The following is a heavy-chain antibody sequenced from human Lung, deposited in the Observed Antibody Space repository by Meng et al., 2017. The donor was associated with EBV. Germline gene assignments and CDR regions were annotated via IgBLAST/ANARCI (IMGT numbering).Heavy chain of an antibody. Sequence: QGQAVASGVGLVRPVGSLSLSCEASGFTFRDYYMTWIRQAPGKGLEWVAYIASSGGSIYYGDSVKGRFTISRDNAKNSLFLQMSSLRVEDTAVYYCARDPKNYYYNSGSYFFDYWGQGTLVTVSS. J-gene: IGHJ4*02. D-gene: IGHD3-10*01. CDR3: ARDPKNYYYNSGSYFFDY. CDR2: IASSGGSI. V-gene: IGHV3-11*01. CDR1: GFTFRDYY.